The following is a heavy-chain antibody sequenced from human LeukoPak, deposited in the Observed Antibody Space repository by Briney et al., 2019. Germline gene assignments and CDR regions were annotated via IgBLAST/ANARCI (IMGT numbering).Heavy chain of an antibody. J-gene: IGHJ5*02. D-gene: IGHD6-13*01. V-gene: IGHV1-46*01. Sequence: ASVKVSCKASGYTFTSYYMHWVRQAPGQGLEWMGIINPSGGSTSYAQKFQGRVTMTRDMSTSTVYMELTSLRSEDTAVYYCARDLVAAGNWFDPWGQGTLVTVSS. CDR3: ARDLVAAGNWFDP. CDR1: GYTFTSYY. CDR2: INPSGGST.